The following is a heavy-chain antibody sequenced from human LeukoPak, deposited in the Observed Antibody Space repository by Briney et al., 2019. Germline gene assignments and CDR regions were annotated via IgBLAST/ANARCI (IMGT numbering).Heavy chain of an antibody. J-gene: IGHJ4*02. D-gene: IGHD6-13*01. Sequence: GGSLRLSCAASGFTFSSYSMNWVRQAPGKGLEWVSSISSSSSYIYYADSVKGRFTISRDNAKNSLYLQMNSLRAEDTAVYYCARDSSSSWQRDFDYWGQGTLVTVSS. CDR2: ISSSSSYI. V-gene: IGHV3-21*01. CDR1: GFTFSSYS. CDR3: ARDSSSSWQRDFDY.